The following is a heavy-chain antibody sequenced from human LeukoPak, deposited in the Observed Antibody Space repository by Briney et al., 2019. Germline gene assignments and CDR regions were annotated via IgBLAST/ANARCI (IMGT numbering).Heavy chain of an antibody. J-gene: IGHJ4*02. D-gene: IGHD3-22*01. CDR1: GYTFTGYY. CDR3: ARVPGATYYYDSSGYYYGDY. Sequence: ASVKASCKASGYTFTGYYMYWVRQAPGQGLEWMGWINPNSGGTNYAQKFQGRVTMTRDTSISTAYMELSRLRSDDTAVYYCARVPGATYYYDSSGYYYGDYWGQGTLVTVSS. V-gene: IGHV1-2*02. CDR2: INPNSGGT.